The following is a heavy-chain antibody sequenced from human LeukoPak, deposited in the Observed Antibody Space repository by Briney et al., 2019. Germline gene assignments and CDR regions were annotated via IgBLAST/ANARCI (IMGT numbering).Heavy chain of an antibody. D-gene: IGHD5-12*01. CDR2: IYYSGST. V-gene: IGHV4-59*08. CDR1: GVSISRYY. J-gene: IGHJ3*01. Sequence: SETLSLTCSLSGVSISRYYWSWIRQPPGRGLEWIAYIYYSGSTNYNPSLKSRVTISVDTSKNQFSLKLTSVTAADTALYYCARRRKTSGQGPAAFDLWGQGTMATVSS. CDR3: ARRRKTSGQGPAAFDL.